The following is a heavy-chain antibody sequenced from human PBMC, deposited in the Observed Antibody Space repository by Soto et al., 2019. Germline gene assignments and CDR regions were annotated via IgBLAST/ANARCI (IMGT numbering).Heavy chain of an antibody. CDR1: RDNVSSNSSA. V-gene: IGHV6-1*01. CDR2: TYYRSMWFY. J-gene: IGHJ4*02. Sequence: LQTPSLTFAISRDNVSSNSSAWSWVRPSPSRGLEWLGRTYYRSMWFYDYAGSVKGRITINPDTSKNQFSLQLNSVTPDDTAVYYCAGDNSSWPYFDYWGQGNLVTVSS. CDR3: AGDNSSWPYFDY. D-gene: IGHD6-13*01.